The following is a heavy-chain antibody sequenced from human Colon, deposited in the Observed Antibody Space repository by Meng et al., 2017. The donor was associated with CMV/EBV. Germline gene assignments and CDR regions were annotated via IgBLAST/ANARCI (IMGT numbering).Heavy chain of an antibody. CDR2: MNPTSGGT. J-gene: IGHJ3*02. V-gene: IGHV1-2*02. CDR1: GNTFTGHY. Sequence: ASVKVSCKASGNTFTGHYMHWVRQAPGQGPEWMGWMNPTSGGTHYAQKFQGRVTMTGDTSISTAYMELSRVTSDDTAVYYCATGRGGTIVGPAEAFDIWGQGTMVTVSS. CDR3: ATGRGGTIVGPAEAFDI. D-gene: IGHD1-26*01.